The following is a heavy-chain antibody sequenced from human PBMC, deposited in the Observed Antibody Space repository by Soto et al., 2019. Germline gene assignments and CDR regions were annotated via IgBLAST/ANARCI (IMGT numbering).Heavy chain of an antibody. CDR1: GGSISSGGYY. D-gene: IGHD6-13*01. CDR2: IYYSGST. CDR3: ARAAAGVYYYYGMDV. Sequence: TSETLSLTCTVSGGSISSGGYYWSWIRQHPGKGLEWIGYIYYSGSTYYNPSLKSRVTISVDTSKNQFSLKLSSVTAADTAVYYCARAAAGVYYYYGMDVWGQGTTVTVSS. J-gene: IGHJ6*02. V-gene: IGHV4-31*03.